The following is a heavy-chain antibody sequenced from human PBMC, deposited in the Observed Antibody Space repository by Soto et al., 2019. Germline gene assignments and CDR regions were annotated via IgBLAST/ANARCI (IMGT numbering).Heavy chain of an antibody. V-gene: IGHV4-38-2*02. Sequence: SETLSLTCSVSGGSITSDWWGWIRQPPGKGLEWIGSIYHSGSTYYNPSLKSRVTVSVDTSRNQFSLELSSVTAADTAVYYCARCHCSTTSCSWFDPWGQGTLVTVSS. D-gene: IGHD2-2*01. CDR1: GGSITSDW. J-gene: IGHJ5*02. CDR2: IYHSGST. CDR3: ARCHCSTTSCSWFDP.